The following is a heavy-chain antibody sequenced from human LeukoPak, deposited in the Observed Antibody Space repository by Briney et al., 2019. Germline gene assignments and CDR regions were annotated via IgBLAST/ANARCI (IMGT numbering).Heavy chain of an antibody. J-gene: IGHJ4*02. CDR1: GYTFTGYC. CDR2: INPNSGGT. D-gene: IGHD3-22*01. CDR3: ATTWGSSGYFPY. V-gene: IGHV1-2*02. Sequence: VASVKVSCKASGYTFTGYCMHWVRQAPGQGLEWMGWINPNSGGTNYAQKFQGRVTMTRDTSISTAYMELSRLRSDDTAVYYCATTWGSSGYFPYWGQGTLVTVSS.